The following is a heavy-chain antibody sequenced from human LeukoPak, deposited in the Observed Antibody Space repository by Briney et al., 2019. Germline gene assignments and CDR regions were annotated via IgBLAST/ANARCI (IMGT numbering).Heavy chain of an antibody. J-gene: IGHJ6*02. D-gene: IGHD3-9*01. Sequence: GGSLRLSCAASGFTFSSYGMHWVRQAPGKGLEWVAVISYDGSNKYYADSVKGRFTISRDNSKNTLYLQMNSLRADDTAVYYCAKDLYYDILTGYYPHYYYGMDVWGQGTTVTVSS. CDR2: ISYDGSNK. V-gene: IGHV3-30*18. CDR3: AKDLYYDILTGYYPHYYYGMDV. CDR1: GFTFSSYG.